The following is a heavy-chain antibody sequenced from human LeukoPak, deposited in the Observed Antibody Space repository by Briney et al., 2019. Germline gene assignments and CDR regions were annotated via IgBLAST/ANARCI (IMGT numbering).Heavy chain of an antibody. CDR1: GFTFSSYA. D-gene: IGHD3-10*01. Sequence: GGSLRLSCAASGFTFSSYAMHWVRQAPGKGLEWVAVISYDGSNKYYADSVKGRFTISRDNSKNTLYLQMNSLRAEDTAVYYCARDGAVIWFGELLSGYFDYWGQGTLVTVS. CDR3: ARDGAVIWFGELLSGYFDY. CDR2: ISYDGSNK. J-gene: IGHJ4*02. V-gene: IGHV3-30*04.